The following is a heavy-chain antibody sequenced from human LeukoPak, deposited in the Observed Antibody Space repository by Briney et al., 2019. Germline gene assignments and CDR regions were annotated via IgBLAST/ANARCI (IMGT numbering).Heavy chain of an antibody. D-gene: IGHD5-12*01. Sequence: PGGSLRLSCAASGFTFSSYSMNWVRQAPGKGLEWVSSISSSSSYIYYADSVKGRFTISRDNAKNSLYLQMNSLRAEDTAVYYCAKDNGGYGGFDYWGQGTLVTVSS. CDR3: AKDNGGYGGFDY. V-gene: IGHV3-21*01. CDR2: ISSSSSYI. CDR1: GFTFSSYS. J-gene: IGHJ4*02.